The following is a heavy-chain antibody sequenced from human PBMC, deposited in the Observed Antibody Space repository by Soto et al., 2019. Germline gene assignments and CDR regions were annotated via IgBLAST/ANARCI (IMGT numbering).Heavy chain of an antibody. J-gene: IGHJ2*01. D-gene: IGHD3-10*02. Sequence: QVQLQESGPGLVKPSETLSLTCTVSGGSISSYYWSWIRQPPGKGLEWIGYIYYSGSTNYNPSLPSRVIISVDTSKNQFSLKLSSVPAADTAVYYCARHGYYVPYWYFDLWGRGTLVTVSS. V-gene: IGHV4-59*08. CDR2: IYYSGST. CDR1: GGSISSYY. CDR3: ARHGYYVPYWYFDL.